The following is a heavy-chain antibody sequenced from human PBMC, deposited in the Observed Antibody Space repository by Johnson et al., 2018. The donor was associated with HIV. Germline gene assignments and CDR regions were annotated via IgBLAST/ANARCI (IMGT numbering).Heavy chain of an antibody. V-gene: IGHV3-30-3*02. CDR1: GFAFSSYA. CDR2: ISYDGRDA. CDR3: AQEGPLTVTTVMDAFDI. D-gene: IGHD4-17*01. J-gene: IGHJ3*02. Sequence: QVQLVESGGGVVQPGTSLRLSCTASGFAFSSYALHWVRQAPGKGLEWVAVISYDGRDAYYADSVQGRFTSSRDNSKNTLYLQMNSLRAEDTAVYYCAQEGPLTVTTVMDAFDIWGQGTMVTVSS.